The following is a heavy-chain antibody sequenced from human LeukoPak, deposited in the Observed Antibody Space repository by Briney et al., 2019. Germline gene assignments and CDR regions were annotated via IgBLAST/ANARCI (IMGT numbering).Heavy chain of an antibody. J-gene: IGHJ6*02. Sequence: RGESLKISCKGSGYSFTSYWIGWVRQMPGKGLEWMGIIYPGDSDTRYSPSFQGQVTISADKSISTAYLQWSSLKASDTAMYCARPIYSSSFYYGMDVWGQGTTVTVSS. D-gene: IGHD6-6*01. CDR1: GYSFTSYW. CDR3: ARPIYSSSFYYGMDV. CDR2: IYPGDSDT. V-gene: IGHV5-51*01.